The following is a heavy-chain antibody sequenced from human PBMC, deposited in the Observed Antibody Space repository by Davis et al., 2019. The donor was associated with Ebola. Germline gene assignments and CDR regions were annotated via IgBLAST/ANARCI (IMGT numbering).Heavy chain of an antibody. J-gene: IGHJ6*02. D-gene: IGHD3-3*01. CDR3: ARDYGPWVFGVPQLNGAMDV. CDR1: GFTSTTFA. V-gene: IGHV3-33*08. Sequence: PGGSLRLSCAASGFTSTTFAIHWVRQTPGKGLEWVAVIWYDGSKKYYADSVKGRFGISRDNSKNTVSLEMNSLRVEDTALYYCARDYGPWVFGVPQLNGAMDVWGQGTAVTVSS. CDR2: IWYDGSKK.